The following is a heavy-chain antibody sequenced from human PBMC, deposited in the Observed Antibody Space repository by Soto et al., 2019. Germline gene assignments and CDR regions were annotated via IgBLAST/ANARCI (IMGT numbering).Heavy chain of an antibody. CDR1: GYTLTELS. J-gene: IGHJ4*02. Sequence: ASVKVSCKVSGYTLTELSMHWVRQAPGKGLEWMGGFDPEDGETIYAQKFQGRVTMTEDTSTDTAYMELSSLRSEDTAVYYCAKDIEYCTNGVCPFWGQGTLVTVSS. D-gene: IGHD2-8*01. V-gene: IGHV1-24*01. CDR3: AKDIEYCTNGVCPF. CDR2: FDPEDGET.